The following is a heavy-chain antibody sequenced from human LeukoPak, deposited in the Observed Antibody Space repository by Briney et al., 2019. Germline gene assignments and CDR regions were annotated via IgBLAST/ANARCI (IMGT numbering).Heavy chain of an antibody. CDR3: ARGAYSFWSGIDY. CDR2: ISYDTSNK. V-gene: IGHV3-30-3*01. J-gene: IGHJ4*02. Sequence: GGSLRLSCAASGFTFSTYAMHWVRQAPGKGLERVAVISYDTSNKYYAHSVKGRFTISRDNSKNTLYLQMNSLRAEDTAVYYCARGAYSFWSGIDYWGQGTLVTVSS. CDR1: GFTFSTYA. D-gene: IGHD3-3*01.